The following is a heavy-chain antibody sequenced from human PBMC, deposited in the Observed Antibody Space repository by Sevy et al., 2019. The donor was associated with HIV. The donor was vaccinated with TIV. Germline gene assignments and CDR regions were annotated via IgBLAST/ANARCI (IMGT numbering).Heavy chain of an antibody. Sequence: ASVKVSCKASGYTFTDTGYYVHWVRQAPGQGLEWMGWINPKSGATYYAQKFQGRVTMTRDTSVSTANMELSRLRSDETAVYYCARESYDFWTGPVDYDYGMDVWGQGTTVTVSS. J-gene: IGHJ6*02. CDR3: ARESYDFWTGPVDYDYGMDV. CDR2: INPKSGAT. CDR1: GYTFTDTGYY. V-gene: IGHV1-2*02. D-gene: IGHD3-3*01.